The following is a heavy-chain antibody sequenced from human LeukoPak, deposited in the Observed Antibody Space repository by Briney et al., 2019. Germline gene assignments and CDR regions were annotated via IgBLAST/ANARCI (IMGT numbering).Heavy chain of an antibody. CDR2: INYSGAT. V-gene: IGHV4-39*01. J-gene: IGHJ5*02. CDR3: ARNSSMVDPLGGWFDP. Sequence: SETLSLTCTVSGGSISGSTYHWGWIRQPPGKGLEWIGSINYSGATYYNPSLESRVTISVDTSQNQFSLKLTSVTAADTGRYYCARNSSMVDPLGGWFDPWGQGILVIVSS. D-gene: IGHD3-10*01. CDR1: GGSISGSTYH.